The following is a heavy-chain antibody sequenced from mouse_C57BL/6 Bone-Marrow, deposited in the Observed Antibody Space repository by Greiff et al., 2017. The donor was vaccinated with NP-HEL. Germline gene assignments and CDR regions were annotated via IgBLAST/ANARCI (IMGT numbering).Heavy chain of an antibody. Sequence: QVQLQQPGAELVKPGASVKLSCKTSGYTFTSYWMHWVKQRPGQGLEWIGMIHPNSGSTNYNEKFKSKATLTVDKSSSTAYMQLSSLTSEDSAVYYCARKIYYGSSSWYFDVWGTGTTVTVSS. D-gene: IGHD1-1*01. CDR2: IHPNSGST. CDR3: ARKIYYGSSSWYFDV. CDR1: GYTFTSYW. V-gene: IGHV1-64*01. J-gene: IGHJ1*03.